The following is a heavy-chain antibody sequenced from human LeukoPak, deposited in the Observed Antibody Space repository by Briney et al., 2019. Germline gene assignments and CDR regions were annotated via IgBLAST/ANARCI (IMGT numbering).Heavy chain of an antibody. CDR3: ATGVYYDILTGSDY. J-gene: IGHJ4*02. CDR2: IYSGGST. CDR1: GFTVSSNY. Sequence: GGSLRLSCAASGFTVSSNYMSWVRQAPGKGLEWVSVIYSGGSTYYADSVKGRFTISRDNSKNTLYLQMNSLRAEDTAVYYCATGVYYDILTGSDYWGQGTLVTVSS. V-gene: IGHV3-66*01. D-gene: IGHD3-9*01.